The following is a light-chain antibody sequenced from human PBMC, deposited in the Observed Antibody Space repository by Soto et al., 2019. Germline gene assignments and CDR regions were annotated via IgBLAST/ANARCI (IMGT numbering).Light chain of an antibody. J-gene: IGLJ2*01. Sequence: SSELTQPPSVSVSPGQTASITCSGDKLGDKYACWYQQKPGQSPVLVIYQDSKRPSGIPERFSGSNSGNTATLTISGIQAMDEADYYCQAWDSSTAVFGGGTKLTVL. V-gene: IGLV3-1*01. CDR1: KLGDKY. CDR3: QAWDSSTAV. CDR2: QDS.